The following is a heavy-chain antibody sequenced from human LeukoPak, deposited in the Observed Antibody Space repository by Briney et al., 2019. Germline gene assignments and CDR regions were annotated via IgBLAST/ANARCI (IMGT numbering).Heavy chain of an antibody. Sequence: GGSLRLSCAASGFTFSSFAMSWVRQAPGKGLEWVANIKQDGSEKYYVDSVKGRFTISRDNAKNSLYLQMNSLRAEDTAVYYCGGQGGFHAFEIWGPRTIV. D-gene: IGHD3-10*01. J-gene: IGHJ3*02. CDR1: GFTFSSFA. CDR3: GGQGGFHAFEI. CDR2: IKQDGSEK. V-gene: IGHV3-7*01.